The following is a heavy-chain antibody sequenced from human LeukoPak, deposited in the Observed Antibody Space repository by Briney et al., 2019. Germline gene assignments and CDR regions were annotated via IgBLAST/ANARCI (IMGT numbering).Heavy chain of an antibody. D-gene: IGHD3-10*01. CDR1: GNTFTSYG. J-gene: IGHJ4*02. CDR2: ISAYNGNT. Sequence: ASVKVSCKASGNTFTSYGISWVRQAPGQGLEWMGWISAYNGNTNYAQKLQGRVTMTTDTSTSTAYMELRSLRSDDTAVYYCARDILQPSHYYGSGSYYRDFDYWGQGTLVTVSS. CDR3: ARDILQPSHYYGSGSYYRDFDY. V-gene: IGHV1-18*01.